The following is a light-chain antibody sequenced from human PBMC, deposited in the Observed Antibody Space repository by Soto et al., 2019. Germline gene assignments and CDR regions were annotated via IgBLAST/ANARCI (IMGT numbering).Light chain of an antibody. CDR3: SSYTSRGEV. J-gene: IGLJ1*01. CDR2: EVS. CDR1: SSDVGGYNY. Sequence: QSVLTQPASVSGSPGQSITISCTGTSSDVGGYNYVSWYQQHPGKAPKLMIYEVSNRPSGVSNRFSGSKSGNTASLTISGLQAEDEADYYCSSYTSRGEVFGTGTKVTAL. V-gene: IGLV2-14*01.